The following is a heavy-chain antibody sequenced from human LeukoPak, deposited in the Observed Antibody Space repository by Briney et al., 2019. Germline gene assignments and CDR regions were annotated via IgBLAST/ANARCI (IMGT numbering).Heavy chain of an antibody. CDR1: GGSISSSSYY. Sequence: SETLSLTRTVSGGSISSSSYYWGWIRQPPGKGLEWIGSIYYSGSTYYNPSLKSRVTISVDTSKNQFSLKLSSVTAADTAVYYCARQYYYDSSGYYPNWFDPWGQGTLVTVSS. CDR2: IYYSGST. V-gene: IGHV4-39*01. CDR3: ARQYYYDSSGYYPNWFDP. D-gene: IGHD3-22*01. J-gene: IGHJ5*02.